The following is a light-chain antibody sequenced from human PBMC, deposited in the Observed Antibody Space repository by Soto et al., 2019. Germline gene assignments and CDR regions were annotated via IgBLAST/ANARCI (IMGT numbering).Light chain of an antibody. CDR1: SSNIGAGYD. J-gene: IGLJ2*01. CDR3: QSYDSSLSVVV. CDR2: GYN. Sequence: QSVLTQPPSVSGAPGQRVTISCTGSSSNIGAGYDVHWYQQLPGTAPKLLIFGYNNRPSGVPDRFSGSKSDTSASLAITGLQAEDEAEYYCQSYDSSLSVVVFGGGTKLTVL. V-gene: IGLV1-40*01.